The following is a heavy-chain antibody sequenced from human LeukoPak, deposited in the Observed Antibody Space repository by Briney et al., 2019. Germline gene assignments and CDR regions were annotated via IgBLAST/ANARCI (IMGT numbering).Heavy chain of an antibody. CDR1: GGSISNYY. J-gene: IGHJ6*03. V-gene: IGHV4-34*01. CDR3: ARLSVIVGAALEYYYYYMDV. CDR2: SNDSGGT. D-gene: IGHD1-26*01. Sequence: SETLPLTCTVSGGSISNYYWSWIRQPPGKRLEWVGESNDSGGTNYNPSLKSRVTISADKSKNQVSLKLTSVTAADTAVYYCARLSVIVGAALEYYYYYMDVWGQGTTVTVSS.